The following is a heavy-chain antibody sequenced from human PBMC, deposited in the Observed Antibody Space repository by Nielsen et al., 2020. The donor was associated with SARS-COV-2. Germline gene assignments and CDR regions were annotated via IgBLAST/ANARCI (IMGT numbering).Heavy chain of an antibody. CDR1: GFSFNNYG. V-gene: IGHV3-30*03. D-gene: IGHD6-25*01. Sequence: GESLKISCAASGFSFNNYGMHWVRQAPGKGLEWVAYISYEGSKQFYADSVKGRFTISRDFSKSTLYLQMNSLRDEDTAVYYCARDQDGGAATSNWYFDLWGRGTLVIVSS. CDR2: ISYEGSKQ. J-gene: IGHJ2*01. CDR3: ARDQDGGAATSNWYFDL.